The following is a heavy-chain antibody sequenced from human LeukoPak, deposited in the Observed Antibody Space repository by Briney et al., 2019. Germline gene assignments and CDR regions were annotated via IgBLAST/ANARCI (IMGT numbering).Heavy chain of an antibody. D-gene: IGHD3-22*01. CDR1: GDSVSSNSAA. Sequence: SQTLSLTCAISGDSVSSNSAAWNWIRQSPSRGLEWLGRTYYRSKWYNDYAVSVKSRITINPDTSKNQFSLQLNPVTPEDTAVYYCARAWRYYYDSSGYLDYWGQGTLVTVSS. CDR3: ARAWRYYYDSSGYLDY. V-gene: IGHV6-1*01. CDR2: TYYRSKWYN. J-gene: IGHJ4*02.